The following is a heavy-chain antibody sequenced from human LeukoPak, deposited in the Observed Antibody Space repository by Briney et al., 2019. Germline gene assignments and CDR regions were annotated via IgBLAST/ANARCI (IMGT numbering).Heavy chain of an antibody. J-gene: IGHJ4*02. D-gene: IGHD6-19*01. CDR2: ISGSGGST. Sequence: PGGSLRLSCAASGFTFSSYAMSWVRQAPGKGLEWVSAISGSGGSTYYADSVKGRFTISGDNSKNTLYLQMKSLRAADTAVYYCAKDPRIAVAGSFDYWGQGTLVTVSS. CDR1: GFTFSSYA. V-gene: IGHV3-23*01. CDR3: AKDPRIAVAGSFDY.